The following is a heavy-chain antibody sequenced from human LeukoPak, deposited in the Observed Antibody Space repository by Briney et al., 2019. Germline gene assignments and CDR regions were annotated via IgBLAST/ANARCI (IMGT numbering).Heavy chain of an antibody. D-gene: IGHD1-14*01. CDR2: IYYTGSS. CDR1: GCSISIYY. J-gene: IGHJ4*02. V-gene: IGHV4-59*01. CDR3: AGMRITTPTVRTLDY. Sequence: PSETLSLTCTVSGCSISIYYWTWIRQPPGKGLEWIGFIYYTGSSNYNPSLKRRVTISVDTSKNQFSLKLSSVTAADTAVYYCAGMRITTPTVRTLDYWGQGTLVTVSS.